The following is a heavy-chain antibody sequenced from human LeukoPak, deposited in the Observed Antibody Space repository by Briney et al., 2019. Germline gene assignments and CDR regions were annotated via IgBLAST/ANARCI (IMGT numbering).Heavy chain of an antibody. Sequence: ASVKVSCKASGYTFTGYYMHWVRQAPGQGLEWMGWINSNSGGTNYAQKFQGRVTMTRDTSISTVYMELSRLRSGDTAVYYCAREKVEGANWFDPWGQGTLVTVFS. CDR1: GYTFTGYY. V-gene: IGHV1-2*02. J-gene: IGHJ5*02. CDR2: INSNSGGT. D-gene: IGHD2-15*01. CDR3: AREKVEGANWFDP.